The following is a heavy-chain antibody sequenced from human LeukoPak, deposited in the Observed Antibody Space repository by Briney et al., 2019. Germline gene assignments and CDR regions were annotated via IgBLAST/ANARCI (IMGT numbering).Heavy chain of an antibody. CDR3: ARDRSHGDAFDI. CDR2: ISAYNGNT. J-gene: IGHJ3*02. Sequence: ASVKVSCKASGYTFSSSGISWVRQAPGQGLEWVGWISAYNGNTDCAQKFQGRVTMTTDRPTSTGYMELRSLRSDDTAVYYCARDRSHGDAFDIWGQGTMVIVSS. V-gene: IGHV1-18*01. CDR1: GYTFSSSG.